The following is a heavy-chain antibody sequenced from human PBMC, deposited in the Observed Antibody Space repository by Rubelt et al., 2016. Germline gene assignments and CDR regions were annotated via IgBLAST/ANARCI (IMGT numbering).Heavy chain of an antibody. D-gene: IGHD2-21*02. Sequence: QVQLQESGPGLVKPSETLSLTCTVSGGSISSYYWSRIRQPPGKGLEWIGSIYYSGSTYYNASLKSRVSISVDTSENQFSLKLSSVTAADTAVYYCARAIVVVTARAFDIWGQGTMVTVSS. V-gene: IGHV4-59*05. CDR2: IYYSGST. CDR1: GGSISSYY. J-gene: IGHJ3*02. CDR3: ARAIVVVTARAFDI.